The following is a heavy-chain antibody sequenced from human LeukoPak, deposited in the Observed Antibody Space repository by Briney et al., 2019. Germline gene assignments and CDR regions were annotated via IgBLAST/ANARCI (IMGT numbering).Heavy chain of an antibody. V-gene: IGHV1-18*04. CDR1: GYNFTTYF. Sequence: ASVTVSCKTSGYNFTTYFITWVQQAPGQGLEWMGWISPYNGHTKYTHSLQGRVTMTTDTSTSTAFLELRSLMSDDTAVYYCAREGQSRKFDSWGQGTLVTVSS. J-gene: IGHJ5*01. CDR3: AREGQSRKFDS. D-gene: IGHD4-11*01. CDR2: ISPYNGHT.